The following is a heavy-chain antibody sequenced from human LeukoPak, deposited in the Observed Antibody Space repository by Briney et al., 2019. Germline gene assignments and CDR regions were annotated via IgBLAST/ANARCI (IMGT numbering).Heavy chain of an antibody. CDR1: GYSFTSYW. V-gene: IGHV5-51*01. CDR3: ARHLAGYYYYMDV. D-gene: IGHD3-3*02. CDR2: IYPGDSDT. Sequence: GESLKISCKGSGYSFTSYWIGWVRQMPGKGLEWMGIIYPGDSDTRYSPSFQGQVTISADKSISTAHLQWSSLKASDTAMYYCARHLAGYYYYMDVWGKGTTVTVSS. J-gene: IGHJ6*03.